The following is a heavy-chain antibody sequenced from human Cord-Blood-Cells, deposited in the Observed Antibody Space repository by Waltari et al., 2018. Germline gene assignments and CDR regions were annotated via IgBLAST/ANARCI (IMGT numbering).Heavy chain of an antibody. J-gene: IGHJ4*02. CDR2: IYHSGST. CDR1: GYSISSGYY. D-gene: IGHD5-12*01. CDR3: ARGGGHSGYDYDY. Sequence: QVQLQESGPGLVKPSETLYLTCTVSGYSISSGYYWGWIRQPPGKGLEWIGSIYHSGSTYYNPSLKSRVTRSVDTSKNQFSLKLSSVTAADTAVYYCARGGGHSGYDYDYWGQGTLVTVSS. V-gene: IGHV4-38-2*02.